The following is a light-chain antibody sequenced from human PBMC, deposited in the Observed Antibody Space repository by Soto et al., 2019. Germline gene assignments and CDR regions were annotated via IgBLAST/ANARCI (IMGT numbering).Light chain of an antibody. CDR2: GNT. CDR1: SSNIGSTYD. Sequence: QTVVTQPPSVSGAPGQRVTISCTGSSSNIGSTYDVQWYQQLPGTAPKLLIHGNTDRPSGVPDRFSGSKSGTSASLSITGHQADDEADYYCQSYDDSLSVHYVFGTGTQLTVL. J-gene: IGLJ1*01. CDR3: QSYDDSLSVHYV. V-gene: IGLV1-40*01.